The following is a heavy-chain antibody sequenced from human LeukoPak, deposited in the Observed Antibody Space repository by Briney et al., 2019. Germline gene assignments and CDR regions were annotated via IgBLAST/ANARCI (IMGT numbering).Heavy chain of an antibody. J-gene: IGHJ5*02. D-gene: IGHD3-10*01. CDR2: IYASGST. CDR1: GDSINSYY. CDR3: ARGDITMVRGVRDNWFDP. Sequence: SETLSLTCTVSGDSINSYYWSWIRQSAGKGLEWIGHIYASGSTNYNPSLKSRVTMSVDTSKNQFSLNLSSVTAADTAVYYCARGDITMVRGVRDNWFDPWGQGTLVTVSS. V-gene: IGHV4-4*07.